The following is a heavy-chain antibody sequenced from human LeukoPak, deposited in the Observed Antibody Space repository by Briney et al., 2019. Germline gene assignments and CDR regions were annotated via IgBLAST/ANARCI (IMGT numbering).Heavy chain of an antibody. D-gene: IGHD3-10*01. V-gene: IGHV3-30*02. CDR3: AKGGSGSYYNSYYYMDV. CDR1: GFTFSSYG. J-gene: IGHJ6*03. CDR2: IRYDGSNK. Sequence: GGSLRLSCAASGFTFSSYGMHWVRQAPGKGLEWVAFIRYDGSNKYYADSVKGRFTISRDNSKNTLYLQMNSLRAEDTAVYYCAKGGSGSYYNSYYYMDVWGKGTTVTISS.